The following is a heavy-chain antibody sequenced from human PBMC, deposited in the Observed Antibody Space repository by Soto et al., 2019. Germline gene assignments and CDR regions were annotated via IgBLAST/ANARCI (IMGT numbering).Heavy chain of an antibody. CDR2: IIPIFGTA. CDR1: GGTFSSYA. J-gene: IGHJ4*02. D-gene: IGHD3-16*02. CDR3: ASAIHYNYVWGSYRFDY. Sequence: SVKVSCKASGGTFSSYAISWVRQAPGQGLEWMGGIIPIFGTANYAQKFQGRVTITADESTSTAYMELSSLRSEDTAVYYCASAIHYNYVWGSYRFDYWGQGTLVTVSS. V-gene: IGHV1-69*13.